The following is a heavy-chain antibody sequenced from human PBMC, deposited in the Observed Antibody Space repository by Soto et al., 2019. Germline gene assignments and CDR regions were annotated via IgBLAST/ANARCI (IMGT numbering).Heavy chain of an antibody. CDR1: GGTFSTYT. CDR2: IIPIIGII. J-gene: IGHJ5*02. V-gene: IGHV1-69*04. Sequence: SVKVSRQASGGTFSTYTITWVRQAPGQGLEWMGRIIPIIGIINYAQKFQGRVTISADKFTGTAYMELTGLRSDDTAVYYCAGDPDSHYNDSHASSYPWGQGTLVTVPQ. CDR3: AGDPDSHYNDSHASSYP. D-gene: IGHD4-4*01.